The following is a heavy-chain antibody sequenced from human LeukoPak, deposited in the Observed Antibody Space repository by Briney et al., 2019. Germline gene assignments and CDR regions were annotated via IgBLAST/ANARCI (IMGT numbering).Heavy chain of an antibody. Sequence: GASVKVSCKASGYTFTSYGISWVRQAPGQGLEWMGWISAYNGNTNYAQKLQGRVTMTTDTSTSTAYMELRSLRSDDTAVYYCAREGVYGGNPTPLDYWGQGTLVTVSS. V-gene: IGHV1-18*01. CDR2: ISAYNGNT. D-gene: IGHD4-23*01. J-gene: IGHJ4*02. CDR1: GYTFTSYG. CDR3: AREGVYGGNPTPLDY.